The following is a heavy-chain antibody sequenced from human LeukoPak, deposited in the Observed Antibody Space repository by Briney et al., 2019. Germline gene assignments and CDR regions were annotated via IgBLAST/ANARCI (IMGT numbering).Heavy chain of an antibody. CDR2: INRDGSST. D-gene: IGHD6-13*01. Sequence: GGSLRLSCAASGFTFSNYWMHWVRQAPGNRLVWVSRINRDGSSTSYADSVKGRFTISRDNAKNTLYLLMNSLRAEDTAVYYCASASSSWYDFDYWGQGTLVTVSS. J-gene: IGHJ4*02. V-gene: IGHV3-74*01. CDR1: GFTFSNYW. CDR3: ASASSSWYDFDY.